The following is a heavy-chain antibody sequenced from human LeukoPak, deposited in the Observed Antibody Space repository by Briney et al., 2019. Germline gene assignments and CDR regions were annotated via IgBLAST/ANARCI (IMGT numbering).Heavy chain of an antibody. J-gene: IGHJ6*04. CDR1: GGSISSYH. CDR2: ISYGGTA. CDR3: ARDRWEWFGELSYAMDV. V-gene: IGHV4-59*01. Sequence: SETLSLTCTVSGGSISSYHWTWIRHPPEKSLECIGYISYGGTAKKNPSLPIRVTMSLDTSKNRFSLELTSVIAADTAVYFCARDRWEWFGELSYAMDVWGKGTTVIVSS. D-gene: IGHD3-10*01.